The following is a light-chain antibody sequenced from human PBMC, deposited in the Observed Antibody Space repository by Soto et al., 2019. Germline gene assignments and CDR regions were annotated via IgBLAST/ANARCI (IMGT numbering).Light chain of an antibody. J-gene: IGLJ1*01. V-gene: IGLV2-14*01. CDR2: DVS. CDR1: SSDVGGYNY. CDR3: SSYTSSSTLLV. Sequence: QSALTQPASVSGSPGQSITISCTGTSSDVGGYNYVSWYQQHPGKAPKLMIYDVSNRPSGVSNRFSGSKSGNTASLTISGLQEEDEADYYCSSYTSSSTLLVFGTGTKLTVL.